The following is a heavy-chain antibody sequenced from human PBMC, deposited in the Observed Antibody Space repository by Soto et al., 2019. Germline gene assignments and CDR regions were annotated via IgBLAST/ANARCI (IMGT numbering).Heavy chain of an antibody. CDR1: GFSLSTNAMG. Sequence: QITLKESGPALVKPTQSLTLTCTFSGFSLSTNAMGVGWIRQPPGKALEWLAVIYWDDDKRYSPSLKSRLTITKATSKNQVVLILTNMDPVDTATYYCPHTSAKPTFDFCGQGTLVTVSS. CDR3: PHTSAKPTFDF. CDR2: IYWDDDK. J-gene: IGHJ4*02. V-gene: IGHV2-5*02.